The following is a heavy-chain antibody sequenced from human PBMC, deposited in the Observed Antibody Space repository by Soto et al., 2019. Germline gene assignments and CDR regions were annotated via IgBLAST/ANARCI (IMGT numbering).Heavy chain of an antibody. Sequence: PGGSLRLSCAASGFTFSNAYMSWVRQAPGKGLDWVGLIKSKTVGGTTVYAAPVKGRFTISRDDSKNTLYLQMDSMKTEDTALYYCTTHKISQTRILGAGFDYWGQGTLVPSPQ. J-gene: IGHJ4*02. CDR3: TTHKISQTRILGAGFDY. CDR2: IKSKTVGGTT. V-gene: IGHV3-15*01. D-gene: IGHD1-26*01. CDR1: GFTFSNAY.